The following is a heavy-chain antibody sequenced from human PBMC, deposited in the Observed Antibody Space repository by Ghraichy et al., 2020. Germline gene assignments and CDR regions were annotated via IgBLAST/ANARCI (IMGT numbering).Heavy chain of an antibody. J-gene: IGHJ1*01. Sequence: SETLSLTCTVSGGSISSGDYYWSRIRQPPGEGLEWIGYIYYSGSTYYNSSLKSRVTISVDTSKNQFSLKLSSVTAADTAVYYCASLGYSSGWYVVGYFQHWGQGTLVTVSS. CDR2: IYYSGST. CDR3: ASLGYSSGWYVVGYFQH. CDR1: GGSISSGDYY. V-gene: IGHV4-30-4*01. D-gene: IGHD6-19*01.